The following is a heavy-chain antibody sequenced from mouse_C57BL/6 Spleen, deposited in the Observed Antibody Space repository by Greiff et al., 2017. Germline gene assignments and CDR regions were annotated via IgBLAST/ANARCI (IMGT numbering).Heavy chain of an antibody. CDR3: ARALPYYAMDY. CDR1: GFTFSSYT. J-gene: IGHJ4*01. CDR2: ISGGGGNT. V-gene: IGHV5-9*01. Sequence: EVQLQESGGGLVKPGGSLKLSCAASGFTFSSYTMSWVRQTPEKRLAWVATISGGGGNTYYPDSVKGRFSISRDNAKNTLYLQMSSLRSEDTALYYCARALPYYAMDYWGQGTSVTVSS. D-gene: IGHD2-12*01.